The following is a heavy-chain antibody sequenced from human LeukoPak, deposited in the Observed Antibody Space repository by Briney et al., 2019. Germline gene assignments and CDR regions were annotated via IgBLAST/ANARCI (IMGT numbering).Heavy chain of an antibody. V-gene: IGHV3-23*01. CDR2: ISATDGST. Sequence: GGTLRLSCAASGFTFSSYGMSWVRQAPGKGLEWVSVISATDGSTYYADSVKGRFTISRDNSKNTLYLQMNSLRAEDTAVYFCAKENTKTTFRPGEATVTKGYFDYWGQGTLVTVSS. CDR3: AKENTKTTFRPGEATVTKGYFDY. CDR1: GFTFSSYG. J-gene: IGHJ4*02. D-gene: IGHD4-17*01.